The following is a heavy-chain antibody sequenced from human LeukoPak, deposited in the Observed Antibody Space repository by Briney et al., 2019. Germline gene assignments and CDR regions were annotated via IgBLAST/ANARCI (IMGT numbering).Heavy chain of an antibody. CDR1: GGSISSYH. Sequence: SETLSLTCTVTGGSISSYHWSWIRQPPGKGLEWIGYIYYSGSTNYNPSLKSRVTISVDTSKNQFSLKLSSVTAADTAVYYCAGTLGYCSGGSCSNWSDPWGQGTLVTVSS. V-gene: IGHV4-59*08. D-gene: IGHD2-15*01. CDR3: AGTLGYCSGGSCSNWSDP. J-gene: IGHJ5*02. CDR2: IYYSGST.